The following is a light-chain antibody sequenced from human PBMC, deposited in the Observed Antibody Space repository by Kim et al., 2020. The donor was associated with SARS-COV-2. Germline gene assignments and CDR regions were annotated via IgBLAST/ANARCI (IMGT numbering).Light chain of an antibody. V-gene: IGLV2-14*03. CDR2: GVN. Sequence: QSALTQPASVSGSPGQSITIFCTGASSNIGSYNYVSWYQQHPERAPKLLIYGVNNRPSGVSSRFSGSKSGNTASLTISGLQAEDEADYYCSSYTNHVTPHVVFGGGTQLTVL. CDR1: SSNIGSYNY. J-gene: IGLJ2*01. CDR3: SSYTNHVTPHVV.